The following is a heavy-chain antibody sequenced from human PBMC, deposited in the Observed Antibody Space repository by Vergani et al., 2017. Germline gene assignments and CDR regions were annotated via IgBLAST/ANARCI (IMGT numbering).Heavy chain of an antibody. J-gene: IGHJ4*02. V-gene: IGHV3-21*01. CDR2: ISITSSYI. CDR1: GFTFSSYS. D-gene: IGHD6-13*01. CDR3: ARDGIAAAGTNFDY. Sequence: EVQLVESGGGLVKPGGSLRLSCAASGFTFSSYSMNWVRQAPGRGLEWVSSISITSSYIHYADSVRGRFTISRDNAKNSLYLQMNSLRAEDTAVYYCARDGIAAAGTNFDYWGQGTLVTVSS.